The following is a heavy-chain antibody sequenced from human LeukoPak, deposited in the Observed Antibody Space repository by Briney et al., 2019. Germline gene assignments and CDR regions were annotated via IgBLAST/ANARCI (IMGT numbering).Heavy chain of an antibody. CDR1: GGSISSGGYY. D-gene: IGHD3-22*01. J-gene: IGHJ4*02. V-gene: IGHV4-31*03. Sequence: PSETLSLTCTVSGGSISSGGYYWSWIRQHPGKGLEWIGYIYYSGSTYYNPPLKSRVTISVDTSKNQFSLKLSSVTAADTAVYYCATRDSSGYRHFDYWGQGTLVTVSS. CDR2: IYYSGST. CDR3: ATRDSSGYRHFDY.